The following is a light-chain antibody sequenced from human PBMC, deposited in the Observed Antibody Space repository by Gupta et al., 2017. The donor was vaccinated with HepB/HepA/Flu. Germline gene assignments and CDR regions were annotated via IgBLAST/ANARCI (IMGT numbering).Light chain of an antibody. CDR3: SSYTSSSTLVV. J-gene: IGLJ2*01. CDR1: SSDVGGYNY. CDR2: DVS. Sequence: QSALTQPASVSGSPGQSITISCTGTSSDVGGYNYVSWYQQHPGKAPKLMIYDVSNRPSGVSKRFSGSKSGNTASLTISGLQAEDEAEYYCSSYTSSSTLVVFGGGTKPTVL. V-gene: IGLV2-14*03.